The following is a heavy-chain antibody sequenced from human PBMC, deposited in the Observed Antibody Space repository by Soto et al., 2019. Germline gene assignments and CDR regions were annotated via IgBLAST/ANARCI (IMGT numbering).Heavy chain of an antibody. V-gene: IGHV3-23*01. CDR2: ISDNGGGT. CDR3: VKGPEAVISAGYYDY. CDR1: EFTFSIYA. D-gene: IGHD2-2*03. Sequence: TGGSLRLSCAASEFTFSIYAMNWVRQAPGKGLEWVATISDNGGGTYYADSVKGRFTISRDNSKNTLYLQMHSLRADDTAVYYCVKGPEAVISAGYYDYWGQGSLVTVSS. J-gene: IGHJ4*02.